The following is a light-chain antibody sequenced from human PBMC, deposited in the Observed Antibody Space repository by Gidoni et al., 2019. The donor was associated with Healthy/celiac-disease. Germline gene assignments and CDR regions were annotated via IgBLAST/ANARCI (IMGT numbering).Light chain of an antibody. CDR1: QSVSSY. CDR2: DAS. CDR3: QQRSNWPLT. J-gene: IGKJ4*01. V-gene: IGKV3-11*01. Sequence: EIVLTQSPATLSLSPGERATLSCRASQSVSSYLAWYQQKPGQAPRLLIYDASNRATGIPARFIGSVSVTDFTLTISSLEPEDFAVYYCQQRSNWPLTFGGGTKVEIK.